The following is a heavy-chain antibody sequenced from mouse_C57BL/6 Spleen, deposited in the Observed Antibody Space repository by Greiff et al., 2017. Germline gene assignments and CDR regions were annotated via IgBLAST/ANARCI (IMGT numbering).Heavy chain of an antibody. CDR3: TRDLDYGSSYGWYFDV. J-gene: IGHJ1*03. V-gene: IGHV5-9-1*02. CDR1: GFTFSSYA. CDR2: ISSGGDYI. Sequence: EVTVVESGEGLVKPGGSLKLSCAASGFTFSSYAMSWVRQTPEKRLEWVAYISSGGDYIYYADTVKGRFTISRDNARNTLYLQMSSLKSEDTAMYYCTRDLDYGSSYGWYFDVWGTGTTVTVSS. D-gene: IGHD1-1*01.